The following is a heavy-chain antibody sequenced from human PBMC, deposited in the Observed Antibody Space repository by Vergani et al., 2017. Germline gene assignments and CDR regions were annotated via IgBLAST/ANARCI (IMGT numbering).Heavy chain of an antibody. CDR2: FHHTGMT. D-gene: IGHD2-2*01. CDR1: NYSISRGYF. Sequence: QVQLQESGPGLVKPSETLSLTCTVSNYSISRGYFWGWIRRPPGKGLEWIASFHHTGMTYNNPSLKSRVTISVDTSKNLISLKLSSVTAADTAVYYCARVVVPARYAYYYYMDVWGKGTTVTVSS. J-gene: IGHJ6*03. V-gene: IGHV4-38-2*02. CDR3: ARVVVPARYAYYYYMDV.